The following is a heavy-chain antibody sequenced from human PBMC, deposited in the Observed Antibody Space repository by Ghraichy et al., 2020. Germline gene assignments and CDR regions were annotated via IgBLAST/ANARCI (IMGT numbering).Heavy chain of an antibody. Sequence: GGSLRLSCAASGFTFSDYYMTWIRQAPGKGLEWLSYISSHSSYTNYADSVKGRFTVSRDNAKNSLYLQMNSLRAEDTAVYYCARDRGLDYGSGTTDYWGQGSLVTVSS. CDR1: GFTFSDYY. J-gene: IGHJ4*02. CDR3: ARDRGLDYGSGTTDY. CDR2: ISSHSSYT. D-gene: IGHD3-10*01. V-gene: IGHV3-11*06.